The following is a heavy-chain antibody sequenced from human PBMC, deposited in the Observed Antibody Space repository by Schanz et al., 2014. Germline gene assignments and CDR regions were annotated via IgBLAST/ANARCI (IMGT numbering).Heavy chain of an antibody. J-gene: IGHJ4*02. Sequence: QVQLVESGGGVVQPGRSLRLSCAASGFTFSSYGMHWVRQAPGKGLEWVAAMSYDGSIKYYGDSVKGRFTISRDNAKNTLYLQMNSLRAEDTAVYYCAKDPSHGDYDYCCDYWGQGTLVTVSS. CDR1: GFTFSSYG. CDR3: AKDPSHGDYDYCCDY. D-gene: IGHD3-22*01. V-gene: IGHV3-33*03. CDR2: MSYDGSIK.